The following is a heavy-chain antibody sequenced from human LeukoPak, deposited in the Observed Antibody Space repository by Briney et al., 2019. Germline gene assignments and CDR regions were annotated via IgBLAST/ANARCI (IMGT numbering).Heavy chain of an antibody. CDR3: ARDSPRGYCSGGSCYAWFDP. J-gene: IGHJ5*02. V-gene: IGHV3-21*01. Sequence: PGGSLRLSCAASGFTFSSYSMNWVRQAPGKGLEWVSSISSSSSYIYYADSVKGRFTISRDNAKNSLYPQMNSLRAEDTAVYYCARDSPRGYCSGGSCYAWFDPWGQGTLVTVSS. D-gene: IGHD2-15*01. CDR2: ISSSSSYI. CDR1: GFTFSSYS.